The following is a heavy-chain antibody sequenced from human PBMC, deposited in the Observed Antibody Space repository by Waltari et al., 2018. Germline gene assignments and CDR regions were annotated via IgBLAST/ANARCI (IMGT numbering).Heavy chain of an antibody. Sequence: EVQLVESGGGLVQPGGSLRLSCAASGFTFNTYWMKWIGQAPGKGLEWVAHINPDGSQKFYVDSVKGRFTVSRDNAQNSLYLQMNNLRAEDTAVYYCTTLARGESGDYWGQGTLVTVSS. CDR3: TTLARGESGDY. CDR2: INPDGSQK. D-gene: IGHD3-10*01. J-gene: IGHJ4*02. CDR1: GFTFNTYW. V-gene: IGHV3-7*01.